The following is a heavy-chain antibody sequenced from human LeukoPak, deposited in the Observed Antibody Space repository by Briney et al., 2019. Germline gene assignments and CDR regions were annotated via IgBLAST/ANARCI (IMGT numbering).Heavy chain of an antibody. J-gene: IGHJ1*01. V-gene: IGHV2-5*02. CDR3: AYRSLDYYDSSGYSGAEYFQH. Sequence: SGPTLVKPTQTLTLTCTFSGFSLRTSGVGVGWIRQPPGKALEWLALIYWDDDKRYSPSLKSRLTITKDTSKNQVVLTMTNMDPVDTATYYCAYRSLDYYDSSGYSGAEYFQHWGQGTLVTVSS. CDR1: GFSLRTSGVG. D-gene: IGHD3-22*01. CDR2: IYWDDDK.